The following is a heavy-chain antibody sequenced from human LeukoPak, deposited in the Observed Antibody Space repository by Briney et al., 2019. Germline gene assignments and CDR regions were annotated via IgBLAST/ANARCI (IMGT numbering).Heavy chain of an antibody. CDR1: GGSFSGYY. CDR3: ARVFEWELLPSFDY. Sequence: PSETLSLTCAVYGGSFSGYYWSWIRQPPGKGLEWIGEINHSGSTNYNPSLKSRVTISVDTSKNQFSLKLSSVTAADTAVYYCARVFEWELLPSFDYWGQGTLVTVSS. J-gene: IGHJ4*02. CDR2: INHSGST. D-gene: IGHD1-26*01. V-gene: IGHV4-34*01.